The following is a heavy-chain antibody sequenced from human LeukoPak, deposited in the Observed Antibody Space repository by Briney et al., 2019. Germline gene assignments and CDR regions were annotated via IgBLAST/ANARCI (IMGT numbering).Heavy chain of an antibody. J-gene: IGHJ4*02. CDR3: ARDRTVTTSLFDY. CDR1: GFTFDYYG. Sequence: GSLRLSCAASGFTFDYYGMSWVRQAPGKGLEWVSGINWDGGSTGCADSVKGRFTISRDNAKNSLYLQMDSLRAEDTALYYCARDRTVTTSLFDYWGQGTLVTVSS. CDR2: INWDGGST. V-gene: IGHV3-20*04. D-gene: IGHD4-17*01.